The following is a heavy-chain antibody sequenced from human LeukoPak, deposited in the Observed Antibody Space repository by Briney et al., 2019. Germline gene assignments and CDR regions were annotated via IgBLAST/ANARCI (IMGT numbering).Heavy chain of an antibody. CDR3: ASHVDTAMVTDY. V-gene: IGHV4-59*01. Sequence: PSETLSLTCTVSGGSISSYYGSWIRQPPGKGLEWIGYIYYSGSTNYNPSLKCRVTISVDTSKNQFSLKLSSVTAADTAVYYCASHVDTAMVTDYWGQGTLVTVS. D-gene: IGHD5-18*01. J-gene: IGHJ4*02. CDR1: GGSISSYY. CDR2: IYYSGST.